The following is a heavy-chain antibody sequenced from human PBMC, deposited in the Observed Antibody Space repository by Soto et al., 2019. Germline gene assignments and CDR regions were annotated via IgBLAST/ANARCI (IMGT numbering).Heavy chain of an antibody. J-gene: IGHJ4*02. CDR2: ISGSGSST. V-gene: IGHV3-23*01. D-gene: IGHD6-6*01. Sequence: PGGSLRLSCAASGFIFSNYAMSWVRQAPGKGLEWVSFISGSGSSTYYADSVKGRFTISRGNSKNTLYLQMNSLRAEDAAVYYCVREASSSGLHLDHWGQGALVTVSS. CDR3: VREASSSGLHLDH. CDR1: GFIFSNYA.